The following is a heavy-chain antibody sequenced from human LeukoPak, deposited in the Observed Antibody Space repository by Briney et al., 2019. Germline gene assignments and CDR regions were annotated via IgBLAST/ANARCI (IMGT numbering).Heavy chain of an antibody. V-gene: IGHV3-21*01. CDR2: ISGSTSYI. Sequence: PGGSLRLSCAASGFTFSSYSMNWVRQAPGKGLEWVSSISGSTSYIYYADSVKGRFTISRDNTKNSLYLQMNSLRAEDTAVYYCAREMRGGTFDYWGQGTLVTVSS. CDR1: GFTFSSYS. D-gene: IGHD3-10*01. CDR3: AREMRGGTFDY. J-gene: IGHJ4*02.